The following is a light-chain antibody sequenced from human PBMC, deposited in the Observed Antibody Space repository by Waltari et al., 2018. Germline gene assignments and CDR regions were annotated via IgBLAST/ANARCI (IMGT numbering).Light chain of an antibody. Sequence: QFALAQPRSVSGSPGQSVTISCTGSSSNVGGYNYVSWYQQYPGPAPNLMLYDVNKRPSGGPHRCSGSKSGDTASVTISGLQAEDEADYYCCSYAGSYTYVFGTGTKVTV. CDR1: SSNVGGYNY. V-gene: IGLV2-11*01. J-gene: IGLJ1*01. CDR3: CSYAGSYTYV. CDR2: DVN.